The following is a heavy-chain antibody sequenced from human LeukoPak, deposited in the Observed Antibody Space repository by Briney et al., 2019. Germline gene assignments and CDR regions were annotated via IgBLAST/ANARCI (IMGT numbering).Heavy chain of an antibody. CDR2: IYYSGST. D-gene: IGHD3-16*01. V-gene: IGHV4-39*02. J-gene: IGHJ4*02. CDR1: GGSISSSSYY. Sequence: SETLSLTCTVSGGSISSSSYYWGWIRQPPGKGLEWIGSIYYSGSTYYNPPLKSRVTISVDTSKNQFSLKLSPVTAADTAVYYCAREITSGDYSDYWGQGTLVTVSS. CDR3: AREITSGDYSDY.